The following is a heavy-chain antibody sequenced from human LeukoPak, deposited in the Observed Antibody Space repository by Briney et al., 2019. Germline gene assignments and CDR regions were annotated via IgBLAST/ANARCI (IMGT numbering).Heavy chain of an antibody. Sequence: PGGSLRLSCAASGFXFSSYAMSWVRQAPGKGLEWVSAISGSGGSTYYADSVKGRFTISRDNSKNTLYLQMNSLRAEDTAVYYCVENILWWSFDYWGQGTLVTVSS. CDR3: VENILWWSFDY. CDR2: ISGSGGST. V-gene: IGHV3-23*01. CDR1: GFXFSSYA. J-gene: IGHJ4*02. D-gene: IGHD2-21*01.